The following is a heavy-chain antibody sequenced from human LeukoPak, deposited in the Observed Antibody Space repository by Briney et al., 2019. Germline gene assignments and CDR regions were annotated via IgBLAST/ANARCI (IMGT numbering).Heavy chain of an antibody. V-gene: IGHV4-59*01. CDR3: ARAPRYSSGWYY. CDR2: IYYSGST. CDR1: GGSISSYY. D-gene: IGHD6-19*01. Sequence: PSETLSLTCTVSGGSISSYYWSWIRQPPGKGLEWIGYIYYSGSTNYNPSLKSRVTISVDTSKNQFSLKLSSVTAAGTAVYYCARAPRYSSGWYYWGQGTLVTVSS. J-gene: IGHJ4*02.